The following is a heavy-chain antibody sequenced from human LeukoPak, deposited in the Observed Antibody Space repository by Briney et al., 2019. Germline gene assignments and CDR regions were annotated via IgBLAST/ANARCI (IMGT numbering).Heavy chain of an antibody. V-gene: IGHV3-53*01. Sequence: GGSLRLSCAASGFTVSSNYMSWVRQAPGKGLEWVSVIYSGGSTYYADSVKGRFTISRDNSKNTLYLQMNSLRAEDTAVYYCASSSRTIYYDILTGYLDYWGQGTLVTVSS. CDR3: ASSSRTIYYDILTGYLDY. CDR1: GFTVSSNY. J-gene: IGHJ4*02. D-gene: IGHD3-9*01. CDR2: IYSGGST.